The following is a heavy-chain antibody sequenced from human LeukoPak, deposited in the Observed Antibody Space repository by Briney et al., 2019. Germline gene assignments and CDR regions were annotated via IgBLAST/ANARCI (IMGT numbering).Heavy chain of an antibody. D-gene: IGHD6-13*01. V-gene: IGHV1-46*01. J-gene: IGHJ4*02. Sequence: WMGIINPSGGSTSYAQKFQGRVTMTRDTSTSTVYMELSSLRSEDTAVYYCARAYSSSFDYWGQGTLVTVSS. CDR2: INPSGGST. CDR3: ARAYSSSFDY.